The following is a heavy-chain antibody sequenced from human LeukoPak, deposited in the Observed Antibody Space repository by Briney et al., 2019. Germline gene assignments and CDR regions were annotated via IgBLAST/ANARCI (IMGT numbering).Heavy chain of an antibody. V-gene: IGHV4-34*01. CDR3: ARSRYCGGDCYSWTAGLARPGFDY. CDR1: GGSFSGYY. CDR2: INHSGST. D-gene: IGHD2-21*02. Sequence: SETLSLTCAVYGGSFSGYYWSWIRQPPGKGLEWIGEINHSGSTNYNPSLKSRVTISVDTSKNQFSLKLSSVTAADTAVYYCARSRYCGGDCYSWTAGLARPGFDYWGQGTLVTASS. J-gene: IGHJ4*02.